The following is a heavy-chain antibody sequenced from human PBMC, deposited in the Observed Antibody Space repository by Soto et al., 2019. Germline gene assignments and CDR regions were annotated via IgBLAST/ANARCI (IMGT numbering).Heavy chain of an antibody. J-gene: IGHJ4*02. CDR3: ARGNDYYDSSGYQFDY. D-gene: IGHD3-22*01. V-gene: IGHV1-69*01. CDR2: IIPIFGTA. CDR1: GGTFSSYA. Sequence: QVQLVQSGAEVKKPGSSVKVSCKASGGTFSSYAISWVRQAPGPGLEWMGGIIPIFGTANYAQKFQGRVTITADESTSTAYMELSSLRSEDTAVYYCARGNDYYDSSGYQFDYWGQGTLVTVSS.